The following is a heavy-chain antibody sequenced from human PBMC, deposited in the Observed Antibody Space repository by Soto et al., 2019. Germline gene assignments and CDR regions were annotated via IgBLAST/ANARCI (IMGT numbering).Heavy chain of an antibody. CDR1: GGSFSGYY. J-gene: IGHJ4*02. V-gene: IGHV4-34*01. Sequence: TSETLSLTCAVYGGSFSGYYWSWIRQPPGKGLEWIGEINHSGSTNYNPSLKSRVTISVDTSKNQFSLKLSSVTAADTAVYYCARGFWNYFAYWGQGTLVTVSS. CDR2: INHSGST. CDR3: ARGFWNYFAY. D-gene: IGHD1-1*01.